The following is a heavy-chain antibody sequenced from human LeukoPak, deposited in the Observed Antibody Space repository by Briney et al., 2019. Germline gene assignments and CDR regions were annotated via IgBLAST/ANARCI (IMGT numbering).Heavy chain of an antibody. CDR3: TRHDYDYVWGSYRNPARFDY. CDR1: GFTFSGSA. D-gene: IGHD3-16*02. V-gene: IGHV3-73*01. Sequence: PGGSLRLSCAASGFTFSGSAMHWVRQASGKGLEWVGRIRSKANSYATAYAASVKGRFTISRDDSKNTAYPQMNSLKTEDTAVYYCTRHDYDYVWGSYRNPARFDYWGQGTLVTVSS. J-gene: IGHJ4*02. CDR2: IRSKANSYAT.